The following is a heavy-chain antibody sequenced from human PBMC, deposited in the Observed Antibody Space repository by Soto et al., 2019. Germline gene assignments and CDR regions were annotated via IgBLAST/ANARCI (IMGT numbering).Heavy chain of an antibody. CDR2: IYPGDSDT. J-gene: IGHJ5*02. Sequence: GESLKISCRGSGCSFINYWIAWVRQVPGKGLEWMGIIYPGDSDTRYSPSFQGQVTISADKSISTAYLQWSSLKASDTAMYYCARTWWDIVVVPAAMETFSHWFDPWGQGTLVTVSS. CDR3: ARTWWDIVVVPAAMETFSHWFDP. CDR1: GCSFINYW. V-gene: IGHV5-51*01. D-gene: IGHD2-2*01.